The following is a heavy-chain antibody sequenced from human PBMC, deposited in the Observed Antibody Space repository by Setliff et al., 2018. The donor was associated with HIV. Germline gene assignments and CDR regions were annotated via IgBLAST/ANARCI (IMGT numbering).Heavy chain of an antibody. J-gene: IGHJ4*02. CDR1: GGSLRGYY. V-gene: IGHV4-34*01. CDR2: ISHSGST. CDR3: ARGRKKTLAVSGTRYFDF. Sequence: SETLSLTCAVYGGSLRGYYWSWVRQSPGKGLEWIGEISHSGSTNYNLSLKSRAAISADTSKKQFSLKLTSVTAADMGVYYCARGRKKTLAVSGTRYFDFWGQGTLVTVSS. D-gene: IGHD6-19*01.